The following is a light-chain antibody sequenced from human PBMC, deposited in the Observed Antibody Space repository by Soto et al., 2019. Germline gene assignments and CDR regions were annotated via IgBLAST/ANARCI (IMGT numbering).Light chain of an antibody. J-gene: IGKJ3*01. CDR1: QSVDSTY. CDR3: QQYGSSAFT. Sequence: EIVLTQSPGTLSLSPGERATLSCRASQSVDSTYLAWYQQKPGQAPRLLIYDASSRATGIPDRFSGSGSGTDFTLTISGLEPEDFAVYYCQQYGSSAFTFGPGTKVDI. CDR2: DAS. V-gene: IGKV3-20*01.